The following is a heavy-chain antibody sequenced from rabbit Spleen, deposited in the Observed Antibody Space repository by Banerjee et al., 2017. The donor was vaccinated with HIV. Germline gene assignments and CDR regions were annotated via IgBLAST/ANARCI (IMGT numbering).Heavy chain of an antibody. D-gene: IGHD8-1*01. Sequence: QSLEESRGDLVKPGASLTLTCTASGFSFSFSNYLCWVRQPPGKGPEWIACIAAGVSGTTYYATWAKGRFTISNPSSTTVTLQMTSLTAADTATYFCARDTGTSFSTYGMDLWGQGTLVTVS. V-gene: IGHV1S40*01. J-gene: IGHJ6*01. CDR1: GFSFSFSNY. CDR3: ARDTGTSFSTYGMDL. CDR2: IAAGVSGTT.